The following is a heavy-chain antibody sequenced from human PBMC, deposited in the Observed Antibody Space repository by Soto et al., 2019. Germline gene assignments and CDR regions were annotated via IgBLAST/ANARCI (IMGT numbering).Heavy chain of an antibody. CDR1: GGTFSSYA. D-gene: IGHD6-13*01. CDR3: ARDRGVAAAGPNWFAP. J-gene: IGHJ5*02. V-gene: IGHV1-69*13. Sequence: GASVKVSWKASGGTFSSYAISWVRQAPGQGLEWMGGIIPIFGTANYAQKFQGRVTITADESTSTAYMELRSLRSDDTAVYYCARDRGVAAAGPNWFAPWGQGTLVTVSS. CDR2: IIPIFGTA.